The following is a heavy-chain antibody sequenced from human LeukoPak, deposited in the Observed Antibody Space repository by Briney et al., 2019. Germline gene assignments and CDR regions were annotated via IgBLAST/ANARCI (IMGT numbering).Heavy chain of an antibody. CDR3: AKWGRRGSSWSDAFDI. CDR2: IKPDGTTK. D-gene: IGHD6-13*01. CDR1: GFPFSSYS. V-gene: IGHV3-7*03. J-gene: IGHJ3*02. Sequence: GGSLRLSCAASGFPFSSYSMTWVRQAPGKGLEWVANIKPDGTTKFYVDSVKGRFTISRDNSKNTLYLQMNSLRAEDTAVYYCAKWGRRGSSWSDAFDIWGQGTMVTVSS.